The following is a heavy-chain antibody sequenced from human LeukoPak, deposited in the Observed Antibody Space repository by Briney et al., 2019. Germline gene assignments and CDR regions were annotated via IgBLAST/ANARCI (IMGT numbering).Heavy chain of an antibody. CDR2: ISSSSDYI. CDR1: GFTFSSYS. Sequence: PGGSLRLSCAASGFTFSSYSMNWVRQAPGKGLEWVSSISSSSDYIYYADSVKGRFTISRDNAKNSLYLRMNSLRAEDTAVYYCARGWVTVPVPFDYWGQGTLVTVSS. J-gene: IGHJ4*02. CDR3: ARGWVTVPVPFDY. D-gene: IGHD4-23*01. V-gene: IGHV3-21*01.